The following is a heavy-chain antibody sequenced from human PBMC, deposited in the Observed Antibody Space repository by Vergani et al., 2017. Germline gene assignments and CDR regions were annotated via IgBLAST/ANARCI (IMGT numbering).Heavy chain of an antibody. CDR2: ISFDGTNE. Sequence: QVQLVESGGGVVQPGTSLRLSCVVSGFALNRHAMYWVRQAPGKGLEWVVGISFDGTNEYYPDLVKGRFTISRDIAKNTLYLQVRSLRLEDTGVYHCVRARGLCAGGRFYTEAWDYWGQGTPVTVSS. CDR3: VRARGLCAGGRFYTEAWDY. D-gene: IGHD2-2*02. J-gene: IGHJ4*02. V-gene: IGHV3-30-3*01. CDR1: GFALNRHA.